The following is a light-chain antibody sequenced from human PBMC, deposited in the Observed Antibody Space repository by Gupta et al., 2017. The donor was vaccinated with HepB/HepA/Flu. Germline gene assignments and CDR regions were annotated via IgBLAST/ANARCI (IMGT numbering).Light chain of an antibody. CDR2: DAY. CDR3: QQYDNLLT. CDR1: QDISNY. Sequence: ITCQASQDISNYLNWYQHKPGKAPKLLLFDAYHLETGVPSRFSGSGSGTDFTFTISSLQPEDVATYYCQQYDNLLTFGGGTKVEIK. V-gene: IGKV1-33*01. J-gene: IGKJ4*01.